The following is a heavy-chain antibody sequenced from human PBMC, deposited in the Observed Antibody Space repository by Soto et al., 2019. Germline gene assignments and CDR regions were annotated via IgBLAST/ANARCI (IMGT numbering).Heavy chain of an antibody. CDR3: ARPSWTEIAAADYYFDY. J-gene: IGHJ4*02. CDR1: GFTFSSYA. Sequence: GGSLRLSCAASGFTFSSYAMSWVRQAPGKGLEWVSAISGSGGSTYYADSVKGRFTISRDNSKNTLYLQMNSLRAEDTAVYYCARPSWTEIAAADYYFDYWGQGTLVTVSS. V-gene: IGHV3-23*01. CDR2: ISGSGGST. D-gene: IGHD6-13*01.